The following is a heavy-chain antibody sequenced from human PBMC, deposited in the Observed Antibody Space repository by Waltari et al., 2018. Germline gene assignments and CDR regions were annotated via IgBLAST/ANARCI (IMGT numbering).Heavy chain of an antibody. Sequence: QVQLVQSGAEVKKPGASVKVSCKNSGYTFTGSYMYWVRQAPGQGLAWMGWINPYSGGTDYAQKCQGSVTLTRYTSISTAYMELNRLISDDSAMYYCATAPDAFQIINWGQGTLVTVSS. CDR3: ATAPDAFQIIN. D-gene: IGHD2-2*01. CDR1: GYTFTGSY. CDR2: INPYSGGT. V-gene: IGHV1-2*02. J-gene: IGHJ4*02.